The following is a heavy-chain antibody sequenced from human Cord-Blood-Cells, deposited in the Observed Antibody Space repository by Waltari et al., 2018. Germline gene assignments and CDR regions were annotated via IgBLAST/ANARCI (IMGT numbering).Heavy chain of an antibody. CDR3: ARVNGDYNWFDP. V-gene: IGHV1-69*02. CDR1: GGTFRSFT. J-gene: IGHJ5*02. Sequence: QVQLVQSGAEVKKLGSSVQVSCKASGGTFRSFTLRRVRQAPGQGLEWMGRIIPSLGIANYAQKFQGRVTITADKSTSTAYMELSSLRSEDTAVYYCARVNGDYNWFDPWGQGTLVTVSS. D-gene: IGHD4-17*01. CDR2: IIPSLGIA.